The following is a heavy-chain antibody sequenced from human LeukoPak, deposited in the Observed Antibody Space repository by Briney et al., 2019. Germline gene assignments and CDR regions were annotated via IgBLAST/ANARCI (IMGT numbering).Heavy chain of an antibody. CDR3: AKGVPAAIIGWFDP. CDR1: GLAFSRTW. D-gene: IGHD2-2*01. CDR2: ISWNSGSI. V-gene: IGHV3-9*01. J-gene: IGHJ5*02. Sequence: PGGSLRLSCAASGLAFSRTWMHWVRQAPGKGPEWVSGISWNSGSIGYADSVKGRFTISRDNAKNSLYLQMNSLRAEDTALYYCAKGVPAAIIGWFDPWGQGTLVTVSS.